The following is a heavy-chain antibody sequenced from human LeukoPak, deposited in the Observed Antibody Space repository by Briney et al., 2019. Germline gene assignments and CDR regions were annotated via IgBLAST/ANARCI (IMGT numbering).Heavy chain of an antibody. V-gene: IGHV3-43D*03. CDR1: GFTFDDYA. CDR3: AKDNDYYGSGSSTLDY. J-gene: IGHJ4*02. Sequence: GGSLRLSCAASGFTFDDYAMHWVRQAPGKGLEWVSLISWDGGSTYYADSVKGRFTISRDNSKNSLYLQMNSLRAEDTALYYCAKDNDYYGSGSSTLDYWGQGTLVTVSS. D-gene: IGHD3-10*01. CDR2: ISWDGGST.